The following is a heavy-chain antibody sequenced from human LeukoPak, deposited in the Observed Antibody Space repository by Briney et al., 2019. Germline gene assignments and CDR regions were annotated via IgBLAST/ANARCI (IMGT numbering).Heavy chain of an antibody. CDR3: ARVVGATGDAFDI. CDR2: INPNSGGT. V-gene: IGHV1-2*02. CDR1: GYTFTGYY. J-gene: IGHJ3*02. Sequence: ASVKVSCKASGYTFTGYYMHWVRQAPGQGLEWMGWINPNSGGTNYAQKFQGRVTMTGDTSISTAYMELSRLRSDDTAVYYCARVVGATGDAFDIWGQGTMVTVSS. D-gene: IGHD1-26*01.